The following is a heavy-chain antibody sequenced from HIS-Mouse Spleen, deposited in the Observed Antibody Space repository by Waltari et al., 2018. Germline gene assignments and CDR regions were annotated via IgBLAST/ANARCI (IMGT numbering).Heavy chain of an antibody. CDR3: ARDLYSGGYYNWFDP. D-gene: IGHD1-26*01. Sequence: QLQLQESGPGLVKPSETLSLTCPVSGGSISSSSYYWGWTRQPPGKGVEWIGSIYYSGRTYYNPSPKSRVTISVVTSKNQFARKLSAVTDADTAGYYCARDLYSGGYYNWFDPWGQGTLVTVSS. CDR2: IYYSGRT. CDR1: GGSISSSSYY. V-gene: IGHV4-39*07. J-gene: IGHJ5*02.